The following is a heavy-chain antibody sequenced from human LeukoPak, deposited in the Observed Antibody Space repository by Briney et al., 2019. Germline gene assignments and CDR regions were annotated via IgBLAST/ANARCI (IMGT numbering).Heavy chain of an antibody. CDR1: GFTFSSYW. D-gene: IGHD1-26*01. V-gene: IGHV3-7*01. J-gene: IGHJ5*02. Sequence: QPGGPLRLSCAASGFTFSSYWMSWVRQAPGKGLEWVANIKQDGSEKYYVDSVMGRFTISRDNAKNSLYLQMNSLRVEDTAVYYCARRIVGATTYDWFDPWGQGTLVTVSS. CDR3: ARRIVGATTYDWFDP. CDR2: IKQDGSEK.